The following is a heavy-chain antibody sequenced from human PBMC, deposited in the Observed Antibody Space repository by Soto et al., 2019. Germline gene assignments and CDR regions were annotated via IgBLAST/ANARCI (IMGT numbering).Heavy chain of an antibody. D-gene: IGHD3-3*01. CDR2: IYWDDDK. CDR1: GFSLSTSGVG. V-gene: IGHV2-5*02. J-gene: IGHJ4*02. CDR3: AHTYIENSERTYYDFWSGYYFFDY. Sequence: GSGPTLVNPTQTLTLTCTFSGFSLSTSGVGVGWIRQPPGKALEWLALIYWDDDKRYSPSLKSRLTITKDTSKNQVVLTMTNMDPVDTATYYCAHTYIENSERTYYDFWSGYYFFDYWGQGTLVTVSS.